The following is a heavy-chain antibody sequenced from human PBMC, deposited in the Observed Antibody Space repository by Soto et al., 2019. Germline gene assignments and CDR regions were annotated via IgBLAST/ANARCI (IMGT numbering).Heavy chain of an antibody. V-gene: IGHV1-69*12. CDR2: IIPIFGTA. J-gene: IGHJ2*01. CDR3: ARAVTTPWYCDL. CDR1: GGTLSSYA. Sequence: QVQLVQSGAEVKKPGSSVKVSCKASGGTLSSYAISWVRQAPGQGLEWMGGIIPIFGTADYAQEFQGRVTITADESTSTAYMELSSLRSEDTAVYYCARAVTTPWYCDLWGRGTLVTVSS. D-gene: IGHD4-17*01.